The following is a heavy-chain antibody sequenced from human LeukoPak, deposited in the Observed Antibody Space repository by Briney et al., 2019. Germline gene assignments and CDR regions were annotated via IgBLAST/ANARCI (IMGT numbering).Heavy chain of an antibody. CDR2: IYYSGST. J-gene: IGHJ4*02. V-gene: IGHV4-59*01. CDR1: GGSISNYY. D-gene: IGHD2-21*02. CDR3: ARAGMVTAPPDY. Sequence: SETLSLTCTVSGGSISNYYWSWIRQPPGKGLEWIGYIYYSGSTNYNPSLNSRVTISVDTSKNQFSLKLSSVTAADTAVYYCARAGMVTAPPDYWGQGTLVTVSS.